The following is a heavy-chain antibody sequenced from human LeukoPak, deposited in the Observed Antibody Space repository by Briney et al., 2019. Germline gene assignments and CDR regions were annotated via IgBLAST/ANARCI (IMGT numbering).Heavy chain of an antibody. V-gene: IGHV1-24*01. CDR2: FDPEDGET. CDR3: ATAIGWELLPGAFDI. Sequence: GAPVKVSCKVSGYTLTELSMHWVRQAPGKGLEWMGGFDPEDGETIYAQKFQGRVTMTEDTSTDTAYMELGSLRSEDTAVYYCATAIGWELLPGAFDIWGQGTMVTVSS. D-gene: IGHD1-26*01. J-gene: IGHJ3*02. CDR1: GYTLTELS.